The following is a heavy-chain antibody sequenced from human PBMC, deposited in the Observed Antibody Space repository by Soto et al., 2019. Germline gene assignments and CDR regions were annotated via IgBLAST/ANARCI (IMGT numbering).Heavy chain of an antibody. V-gene: IGHV3-11*01. CDR1: GFPLSDYY. Sequence: LLRDSCAASGFPLSDYYISWIRQAPGKGLEWVSYISSSGTIIYHADSVKGRFTISRDNAKNSLFLQMNSLRAEDTAVYYCARGKSIFYGMDVWGQGTTVTVSS. J-gene: IGHJ6*02. CDR2: ISSSGTII. D-gene: IGHD2-15*01. CDR3: ARGKSIFYGMDV.